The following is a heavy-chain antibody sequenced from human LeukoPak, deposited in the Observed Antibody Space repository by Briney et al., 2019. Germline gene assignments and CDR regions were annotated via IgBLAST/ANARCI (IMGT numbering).Heavy chain of an antibody. CDR3: VRDQRRIEVAGYYSDY. D-gene: IGHD6-19*01. J-gene: IGHJ4*02. V-gene: IGHV1-46*01. CDR1: GFTLTSYY. Sequence: GASVKISCKASGFTLTSYYFFWVRLAPGQGLEWMGILNPKTGTTGNAQTFQGRVSMTRDTSTSTVYMELSSLRSEDSAIYYCVRDQRRIEVAGYYSDYWGQGTLVTVSA. CDR2: LNPKTGTT.